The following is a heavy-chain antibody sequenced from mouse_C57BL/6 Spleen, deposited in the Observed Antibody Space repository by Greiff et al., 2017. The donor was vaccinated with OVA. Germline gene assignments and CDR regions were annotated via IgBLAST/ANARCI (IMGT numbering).Heavy chain of an antibody. CDR3: ARSDDYDPAWFAY. CDR2: IYPGSGST. Sequence: QVQLQQPGAELVKPGASVKMSCKASGYTFTSYWITWVKQRPGQGLEWIGDIYPGSGSTNYNEKFKSKATLTVDTSSSTAYMQLSSLTSEDSAVYYGARSDDYDPAWFAYWGQGTLVTVSA. D-gene: IGHD2-4*01. V-gene: IGHV1-55*01. J-gene: IGHJ3*01. CDR1: GYTFTSYW.